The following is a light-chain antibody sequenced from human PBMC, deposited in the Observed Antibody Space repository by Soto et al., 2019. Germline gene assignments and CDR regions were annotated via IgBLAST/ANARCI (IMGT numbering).Light chain of an antibody. CDR2: DAS. CDR1: SSDVGGYTY. J-gene: IGLJ1*01. V-gene: IGLV2-14*01. Sequence: QSVLTQPASVSGSPGQSITISCAGTSSDVGGYTYVSWYQQHPGKAPKLMIYDASNRPSGVSNRFSGSKSGNTASLTISGLQAEDEADYYCTSYTSSSTPYVFGGGTNVTVL. CDR3: TSYTSSSTPYV.